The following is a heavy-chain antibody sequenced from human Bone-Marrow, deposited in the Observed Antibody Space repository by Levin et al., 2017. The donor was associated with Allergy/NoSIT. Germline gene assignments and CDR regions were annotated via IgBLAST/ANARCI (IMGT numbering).Heavy chain of an antibody. CDR1: GFTFSSTI. Sequence: PGGSLRLSCVASGFTFSSTIVHWVRQPPGKGLEWVAVTSYDGNRKWYADSLKGRFTISRDNSKDTLYLQIDSLKPEDTAVYYCVTDRGTIPDVTNFPLDFWGQGTLVTVSS. V-gene: IGHV3-30*03. J-gene: IGHJ4*02. CDR3: VTDRGTIPDVTNFPLDF. CDR2: TSYDGNRK. D-gene: IGHD4-17*01.